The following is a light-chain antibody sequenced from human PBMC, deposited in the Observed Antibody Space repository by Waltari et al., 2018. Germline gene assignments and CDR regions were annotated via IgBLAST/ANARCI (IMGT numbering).Light chain of an antibody. CDR3: PSRDYSLNGVV. CDR2: SNS. J-gene: IGLJ2*01. CDR1: SSNIESNT. V-gene: IGLV1-44*01. Sequence: PVVTQPPSASGTPGQRVTISCSGSSSNIESNTGNWYQQLPGRAPRLLIYSNSHRPAGVPDRFFAATSGRSAAGAISGLQSVDGLNYYRPSRDYSLNGVVYGGRTKLTDL.